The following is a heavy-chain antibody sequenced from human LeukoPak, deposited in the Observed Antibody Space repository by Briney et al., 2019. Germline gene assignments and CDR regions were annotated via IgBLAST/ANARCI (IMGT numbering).Heavy chain of an antibody. J-gene: IGHJ3*02. CDR2: INSNSNYM. V-gene: IGHV3-21*01. D-gene: IGHD3-10*01. Sequence: GGSLRLSCAASGFILSYYSMNWVRQAPGKGLEWVSSINSNSNYMSYADSVKGRFTISRDNAKNSLYLQMTSLRAEDTAVYYCARSEFEAFDMWGQGTMVTVSS. CDR1: GFILSYYS. CDR3: ARSEFEAFDM.